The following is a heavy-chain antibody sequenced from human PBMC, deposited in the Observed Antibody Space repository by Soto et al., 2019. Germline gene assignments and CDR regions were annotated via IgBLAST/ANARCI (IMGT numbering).Heavy chain of an antibody. D-gene: IGHD6-19*01. V-gene: IGHV1-18*01. CDR1: GYTFTSYG. CDR2: KSAYNGNT. J-gene: IGHJ4*02. Sequence: ASVTVSCKASGYTFTSYGNSWVRQAPGQGLERMGWKSAYNGNTNYEQKIQGRVTITTDTSTSTANKEMRRLRSEKTADKYCSGTPVGLGLVSGFDYWGQETLVTVSS. CDR3: SGTPVGLGLVSGFDY.